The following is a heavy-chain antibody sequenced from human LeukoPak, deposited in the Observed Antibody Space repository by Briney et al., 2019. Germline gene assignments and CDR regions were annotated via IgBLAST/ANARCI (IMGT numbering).Heavy chain of an antibody. D-gene: IGHD3-10*01. J-gene: IGHJ4*02. Sequence: PSETLSLTCAVYGGSFSGYYWSWIRQPPGKGLEWIGEINHSGSTNYNPSLKGRVTISVDTSKNQFYLKLSSVTAADTAVYYCARGPTYYYGSGAHYFDYWGQGTLVTVSS. CDR3: ARGPTYYYGSGAHYFDY. V-gene: IGHV4-34*01. CDR1: GGSFSGYY. CDR2: INHSGST.